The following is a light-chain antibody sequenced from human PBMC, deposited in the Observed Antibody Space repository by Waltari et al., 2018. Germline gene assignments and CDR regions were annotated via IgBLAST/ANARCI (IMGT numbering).Light chain of an antibody. CDR2: AAS. CDR1: QSINSY. V-gene: IGKV1-39*01. J-gene: IGKJ4*01. Sequence: DIQMTQSPSSLSASLGDRVTITCRASQSINSYLNWYQQKLGKAPKLVIYAASKPQSGVPSRFSGVRSGTDFTLTISNLQPEDFATYYCQQSYSTFFTFGGGTRVELK. CDR3: QQSYSTFFT.